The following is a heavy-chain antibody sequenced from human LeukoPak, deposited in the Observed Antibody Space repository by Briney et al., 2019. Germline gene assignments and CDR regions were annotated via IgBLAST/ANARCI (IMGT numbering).Heavy chain of an antibody. Sequence: PGGSLRLSCAASGFTFSTYAMHWVRQAPGKGLEWVAVIWYDGSNKYYADSVKGRFTISRDNSKNTLYLQMNSLRAEDTAVYYCARDSSGYYLDYWGQGTLVTVSS. CDR3: ARDSSGYYLDY. D-gene: IGHD3-22*01. V-gene: IGHV3-30*19. CDR1: GFTFSTYA. CDR2: IWYDGSNK. J-gene: IGHJ4*02.